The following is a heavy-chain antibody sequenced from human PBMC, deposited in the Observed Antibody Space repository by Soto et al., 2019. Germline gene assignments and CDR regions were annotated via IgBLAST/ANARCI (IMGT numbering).Heavy chain of an antibody. D-gene: IGHD3-10*01. CDR1: GFTFSDYW. J-gene: IGHJ6*02. CDR3: ARGRGLDLTYYPHGVDV. Sequence: AGGSLRLSCVGSGFTFSDYWMTWVRQAPGKGLEWVANIKQDGIEKYSLDSVEGRFIISRDNAENSVYLQMNSLRVEDSAVYYCARGRGLDLTYYPHGVDVWGQGTTVTVSS. CDR2: IKQDGIEK. V-gene: IGHV3-7*01.